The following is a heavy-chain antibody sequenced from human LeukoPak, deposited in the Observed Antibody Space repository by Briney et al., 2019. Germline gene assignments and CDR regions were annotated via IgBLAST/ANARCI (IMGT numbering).Heavy chain of an antibody. V-gene: IGHV1-2*02. CDR3: ARDSPIHLWSDNNWFDP. CDR2: IDPNSGGT. CDR1: GYTFTGYY. J-gene: IGHJ5*02. D-gene: IGHD5-18*01. Sequence: ASVKVSCKASGYTFTGYYMHWVRQAPGQGLEWMGWIDPNSGGTNYAQKFQGRVTMTRDTSISTAYMELSRLRSDDTAVYYCARDSPIHLWSDNNWFDPWGQGTLVTVSS.